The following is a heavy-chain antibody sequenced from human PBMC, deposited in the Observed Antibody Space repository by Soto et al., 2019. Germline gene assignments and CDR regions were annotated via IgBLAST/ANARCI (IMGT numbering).Heavy chain of an antibody. CDR3: ARDGVGATRYFGYFDY. CDR1: GFTFSGYG. D-gene: IGHD1-26*01. Sequence: QVHLVESGGGVVQPGRSLRLSCAASGFTFSGYGMHWVRQAPGKGLEWVAVLRDDGSNTYYADSVKGRFTISRDTPKTKLYLQMNSVRPEDKAVYYCARDGVGATRYFGYFDYWGQGTLVTVSA. J-gene: IGHJ4*02. V-gene: IGHV3-33*01. CDR2: LRDDGSNT.